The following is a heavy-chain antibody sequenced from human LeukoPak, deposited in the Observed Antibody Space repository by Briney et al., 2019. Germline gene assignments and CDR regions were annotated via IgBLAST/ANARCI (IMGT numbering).Heavy chain of an antibody. V-gene: IGHV4-30-4*08. CDR3: ARGNEYSSSSVHN. D-gene: IGHD6-6*01. CDR1: GGSISSGDYY. Sequence: SQTLSLTCTVSGGSISSGDYYWSWIRQPPGKGLEWIGYIYYSGSTYYNPSLKSRVTISVDTPKNQFSLKLSSVTAADTAVYYCARGNEYSSSSVHNWGQGTLVTVSS. J-gene: IGHJ4*02. CDR2: IYYSGST.